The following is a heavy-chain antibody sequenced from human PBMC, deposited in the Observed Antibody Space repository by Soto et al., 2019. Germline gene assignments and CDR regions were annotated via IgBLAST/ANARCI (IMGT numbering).Heavy chain of an antibody. CDR2: INHSGST. D-gene: IGHD3-3*01. Sequence: PSETLSLTCAVYGGSFSGYYWSWIRQPPGKGLEWIGEINHSGSTNYDPSLKSRVTISVDTSKNQFSLKLSSVTAADTAVYYCARGSGITIFGVVIISPQNWFDPWGQGTLVTVSS. J-gene: IGHJ5*02. CDR3: ARGSGITIFGVVIISPQNWFDP. V-gene: IGHV4-34*01. CDR1: GGSFSGYY.